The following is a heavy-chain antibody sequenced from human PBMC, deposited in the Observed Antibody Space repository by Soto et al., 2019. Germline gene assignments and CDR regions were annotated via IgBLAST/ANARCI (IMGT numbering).Heavy chain of an antibody. D-gene: IGHD3-10*01. CDR2: ISSSSTYI. Sequence: EVQLVESGGALVKPGGSLRLSCADSGFTFSSYSMNWVRQAPGKGLEWVSSISSSSTYIYYADSVKGRFTISRDNAKNSLDLQMNSLSAEDTAVYYCARGGSEITRPFDYWGQGTLVTVSS. CDR1: GFTFSSYS. V-gene: IGHV3-21*01. CDR3: ARGGSEITRPFDY. J-gene: IGHJ4*02.